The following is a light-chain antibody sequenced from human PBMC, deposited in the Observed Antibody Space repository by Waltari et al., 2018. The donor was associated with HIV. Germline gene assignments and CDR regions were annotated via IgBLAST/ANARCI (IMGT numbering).Light chain of an antibody. J-gene: IGKJ1*01. CDR3: QQYDRTPWT. Sequence: DIEMTQSPSSLSASVGDTVTITCRASQDITSSLAWYQQKAGKAPNLLRYAASRLESGVPSRFSGSGSGTDYTLTINSLQSEDFATYDCQQYDRTPWTFGQGTKVEIK. CDR2: AAS. CDR1: QDITSS. V-gene: IGKV1-NL1*01.